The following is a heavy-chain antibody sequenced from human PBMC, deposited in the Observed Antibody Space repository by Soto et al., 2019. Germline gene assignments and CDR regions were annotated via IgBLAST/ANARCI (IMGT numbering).Heavy chain of an antibody. Sequence: PGESLKISCKGSGYSFTSYWIVWVSQMPGKGLEWMGIIDPGDSDIRFGPSFQGQVTISAGKSIWTAYLQWCSLKASDTAMYYCSRRREVSQLPNDALDVWGQGTMVTVPS. CDR3: SRRREVSQLPNDALDV. CDR2: IDPGDSDI. V-gene: IGHV5-51*01. J-gene: IGHJ3*01. CDR1: GYSFTSYW. D-gene: IGHD2-2*01.